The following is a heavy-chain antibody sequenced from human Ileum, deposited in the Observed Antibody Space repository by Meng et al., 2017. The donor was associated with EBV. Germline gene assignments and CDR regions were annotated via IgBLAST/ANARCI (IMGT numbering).Heavy chain of an antibody. CDR2: MHYSENA. D-gene: IGHD3-9*01. CDR1: RGSVRSNDYR. CDR3: AYYFVGRGGPGS. Sequence: QVPPPGSRPSTVKPAETLSLTCALSRGSVRSNDYRWSWIRQPPGKGVEWIGVMHYSENAKYNLPLNSRVTIAINTTRNHFVLKLTSVTAADTVVYYCAYYFVGRGGPGSWGQGTLVTVSS. J-gene: IGHJ5*02. V-gene: IGHV4-61*03.